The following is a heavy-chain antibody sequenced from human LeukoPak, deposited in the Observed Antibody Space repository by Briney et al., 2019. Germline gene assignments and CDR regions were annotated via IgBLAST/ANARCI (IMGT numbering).Heavy chain of an antibody. Sequence: SDPLSLICTVSGYSISSGYYWGWIRQPPGKGLEWIGSIYHSGSTYYNPSLKSRVTISVDTSKNQFSLKLSSVTAADTAVYYCARADPGDYDSSGYYYGGYYYYYMDVWGKGTTVTVSS. CDR3: ARADPGDYDSSGYYYGGYYYYYMDV. CDR2: IYHSGST. D-gene: IGHD3-22*01. J-gene: IGHJ6*03. CDR1: GYSISSGYY. V-gene: IGHV4-38-2*02.